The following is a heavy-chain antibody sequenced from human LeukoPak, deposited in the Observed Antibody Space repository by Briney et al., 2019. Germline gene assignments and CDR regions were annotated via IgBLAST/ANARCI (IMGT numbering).Heavy chain of an antibody. Sequence: PSETLSLTCTVSGGSISSYYWSWIRQPPGKGLEWIGYIYTSGSTNYNPSLKSRVTISVDTSKNQFSLKLSSVTAADTAVYYCARLEINYYDSSGYYGYWGQGTLVTVSS. CDR1: GGSISSYY. J-gene: IGHJ4*02. V-gene: IGHV4-4*09. D-gene: IGHD3-22*01. CDR3: ARLEINYYDSSGYYGY. CDR2: IYTSGST.